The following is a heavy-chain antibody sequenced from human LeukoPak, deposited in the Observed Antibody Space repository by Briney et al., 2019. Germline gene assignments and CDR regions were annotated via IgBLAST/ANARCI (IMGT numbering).Heavy chain of an antibody. CDR1: GGSISSGDYY. J-gene: IGHJ4*02. Sequence: SQTLSLXCTVSGGSISSGDYYWSWIRQPPGKGLEWIGYIYYSGSTYYNPSLKSRVTISVDTSKNQFSLKLSSVTAADTAVYYCAITGDFWSGYRFDYWGQGTLVTVSS. V-gene: IGHV4-30-4*08. CDR3: AITGDFWSGYRFDY. CDR2: IYYSGST. D-gene: IGHD3-3*01.